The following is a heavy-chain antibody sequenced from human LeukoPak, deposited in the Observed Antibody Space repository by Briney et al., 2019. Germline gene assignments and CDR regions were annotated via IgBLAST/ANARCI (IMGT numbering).Heavy chain of an antibody. CDR3: AKDGCSSTSCLGKWDAFDI. V-gene: IGHV3-66*01. D-gene: IGHD2-2*01. CDR1: GFTVSSNY. CDR2: IYSGGST. J-gene: IGHJ3*02. Sequence: PGGSLRLSCAASGFTVSSNYMSWVRQAPGKGLEWVSVIYSGGSTYYADSVKGRFTISRDNSKNTLYLQMNSLRAEDTAVYYCAKDGCSSTSCLGKWDAFDIWGQGTMVTVSS.